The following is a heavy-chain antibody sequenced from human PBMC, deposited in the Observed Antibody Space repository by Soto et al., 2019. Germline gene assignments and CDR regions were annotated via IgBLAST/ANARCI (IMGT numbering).Heavy chain of an antibody. Sequence: GGSLRLSCAASGFIFSSYSMIWVRQAPGRGLEWVASMGGNGGSVNYAESVKGRFTISRDNSVNTLYLEMTSLRAEDTAVYFCGKPAIFGATKYRIYYYYMDVWGKGTTVTVSS. CDR3: GKPAIFGATKYRIYYYYMDV. CDR2: MGGNGGSV. D-gene: IGHD3-3*01. CDR1: GFIFSSYS. J-gene: IGHJ6*03. V-gene: IGHV3-23*01.